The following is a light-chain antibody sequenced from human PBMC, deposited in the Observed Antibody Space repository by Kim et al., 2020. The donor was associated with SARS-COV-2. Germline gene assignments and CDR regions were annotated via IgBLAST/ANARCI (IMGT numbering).Light chain of an antibody. CDR2: AAS. J-gene: IGKJ1*01. CDR1: QSISSY. CDR3: QQSYSTPRT. V-gene: IGKV1-39*01. Sequence: ASVGDRVTNTCRASQSISSYLNWYQHKPGKAPKLLIYAASSLQSGVPSRFSGSGSGTDFTLTISSLQPEDFATYYCQQSYSTPRTFGQGTKVDIK.